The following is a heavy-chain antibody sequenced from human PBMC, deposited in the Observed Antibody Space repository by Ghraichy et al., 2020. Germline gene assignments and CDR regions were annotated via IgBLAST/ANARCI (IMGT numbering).Heavy chain of an antibody. CDR2: IAFTGSV. V-gene: IGHV4-61*03. J-gene: IGHJ4*02. Sequence: ETLSLTCTVSGGSVSSGSYYWSWIRQAPGKGLEWIGYIAFTGSVNFNPSLKSRVTISRDTSKNVFSLRLNSVTASDTAVYYCARGRGGGIVVVPAALNFDTWGQGTLVTVSS. D-gene: IGHD2-15*01. CDR3: ARGRGGGIVVVPAALNFDT. CDR1: GGSVSSGSYY.